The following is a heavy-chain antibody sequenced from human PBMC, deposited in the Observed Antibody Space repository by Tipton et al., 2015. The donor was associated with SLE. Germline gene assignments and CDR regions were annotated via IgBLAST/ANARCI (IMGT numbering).Heavy chain of an antibody. V-gene: IGHV1-2*02. CDR2: INPNSGGT. J-gene: IGHJ3*02. D-gene: IGHD3-22*01. Sequence: QLVQSGAEVKKPGASVKVSCKASGYTFTGYYMHWVRQAPGQGLEWMGWINPNSGGTNYAQKFQGRVTMTRDTYISTAYMELSRLRSDDTAVYDRAGVAWDYYDSSGDAFDIWGQGTMVTVSS. CDR1: GYTFTGYY. CDR3: AGVAWDYYDSSGDAFDI.